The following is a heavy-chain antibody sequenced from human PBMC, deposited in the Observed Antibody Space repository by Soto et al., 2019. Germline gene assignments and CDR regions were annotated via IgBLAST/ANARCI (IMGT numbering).Heavy chain of an antibody. Sequence: EVQLVESGGGLVQPGGSLRLSCAASGFTFSSYIMNWVRQAPGKGLEWVSYISRSSRTIYYADSVKGRFTISRDNAKNSLYLQMNSLRDEDTSVYYCVRESYYYDSSTFDIWGQGTMVTVSS. CDR2: ISRSSRTI. CDR3: VRESYYYDSSTFDI. D-gene: IGHD3-22*01. CDR1: GFTFSSYI. J-gene: IGHJ3*02. V-gene: IGHV3-48*02.